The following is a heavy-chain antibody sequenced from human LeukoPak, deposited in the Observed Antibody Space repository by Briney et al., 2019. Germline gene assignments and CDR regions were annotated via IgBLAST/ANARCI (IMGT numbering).Heavy chain of an antibody. D-gene: IGHD1-26*01. CDR3: ARVLGAGLYYYGMDV. Sequence: ASVKVSCKASGYTFTSYGISWVRQAPGQGLEWMGWISAYNGNTNYAQKLQGRFTMTTDTSTSTAYMELRSLRSDDTAVYYCARVLGAGLYYYGMDVWGQGTTVTVSS. V-gene: IGHV1-18*01. CDR1: GYTFTSYG. CDR2: ISAYNGNT. J-gene: IGHJ6*02.